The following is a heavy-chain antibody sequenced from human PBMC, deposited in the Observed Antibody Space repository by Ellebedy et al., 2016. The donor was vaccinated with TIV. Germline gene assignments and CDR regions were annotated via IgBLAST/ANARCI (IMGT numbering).Heavy chain of an antibody. CDR1: GFSLSDYA. D-gene: IGHD6-19*01. J-gene: IGHJ4*02. Sequence: GGSLRLSXAASGFSLSDYAMSWVRQAPGKGLDWVSAIVGSGPRTYYTDSVKGRFTIFTDNSNNTLYLQMNSLRAEDTAVYYCAKDQSTGWYLFAHWGQGTLVTVSS. V-gene: IGHV3-23*01. CDR3: AKDQSTGWYLFAH. CDR2: IVGSGPRT.